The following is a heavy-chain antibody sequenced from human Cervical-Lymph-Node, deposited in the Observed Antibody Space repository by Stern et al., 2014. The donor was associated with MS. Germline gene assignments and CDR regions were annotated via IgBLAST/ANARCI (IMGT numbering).Heavy chain of an antibody. D-gene: IGHD5-12*01. CDR3: ARVNSGYNWFDY. Sequence: QLQESGPGLVKPSGTLSLTCAVSGGPISNTNWRVWVPQTPGMRLEWMGEPHHMVPTNCSPSLKSRVAMSVDKSKNQLSLELKSVTAADTAIYYCARVNSGYNWFDYWGQGTLVTVSS. CDR1: GGPISNTNW. V-gene: IGHV4-4*02. CDR2: PHHMVPT. J-gene: IGHJ4*02.